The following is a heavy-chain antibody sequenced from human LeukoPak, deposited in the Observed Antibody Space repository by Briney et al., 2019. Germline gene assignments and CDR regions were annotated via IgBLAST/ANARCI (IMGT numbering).Heavy chain of an antibody. Sequence: GGSLRLSCAASGFTFDDYGMSWVRQAPGKGLEWVSGINWNGGSTGYADSVKGRFTISRDNAKNSLYLQMNSLRAEDTALYYCARVLGDYYYYYMDVWGKGTTVTVSS. CDR1: GFTFDDYG. CDR3: ARVLGDYYYYYMDV. J-gene: IGHJ6*03. V-gene: IGHV3-20*04. CDR2: INWNGGST.